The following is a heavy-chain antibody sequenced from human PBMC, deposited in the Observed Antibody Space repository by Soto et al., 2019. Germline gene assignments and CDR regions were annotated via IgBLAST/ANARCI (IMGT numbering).Heavy chain of an antibody. V-gene: IGHV1-69*13. J-gene: IGHJ2*01. CDR1: GGTFSSYA. CDR3: ARSSYVRRYFDL. Sequence: ASVKVSCKASGGTFSSYAISWVRQAPGQGLEWMGGIIPIFGTANYAQKFQGRVTITADESTSTAYMELSSLRSEDTAVYYCARSSYVRRYFDLWGRGTLVTVYS. CDR2: IIPIFGTA. D-gene: IGHD3-16*01.